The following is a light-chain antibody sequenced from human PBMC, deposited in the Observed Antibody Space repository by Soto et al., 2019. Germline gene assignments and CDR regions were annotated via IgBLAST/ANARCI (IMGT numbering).Light chain of an antibody. CDR1: SSDIGDYNY. J-gene: IGLJ1*01. V-gene: IGLV2-14*01. CDR3: CSYTRSGTLI. CDR2: DVS. Sequence: SALTQPASVSGSPGGSITISCVGTSSDIGDYNYVSWYQQHPGKVPKVIIYDVSNRPSGVSYRFSATKSGNTASLTISGLQAEDEADYYCCSYTRSGTLIFGTGTKVTVL.